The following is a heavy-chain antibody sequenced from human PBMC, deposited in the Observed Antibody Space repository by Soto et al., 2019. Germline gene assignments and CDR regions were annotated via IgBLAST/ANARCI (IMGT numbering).Heavy chain of an antibody. V-gene: IGHV4-59*02. CDR1: GDYVTNYF. Sequence: SETLSLTCTVSGDYVTNYFWSWMRQPPGKGLEWIGHMYHGGRTNYSPSLKSRVTMSLDSSRNQFSLNLSSVTAADTADYFCARDPGYCTNGVCPIFDFWGQGLLVTVSS. J-gene: IGHJ4*02. CDR3: ARDPGYCTNGVCPIFDF. CDR2: MYHGGRT. D-gene: IGHD2-8*01.